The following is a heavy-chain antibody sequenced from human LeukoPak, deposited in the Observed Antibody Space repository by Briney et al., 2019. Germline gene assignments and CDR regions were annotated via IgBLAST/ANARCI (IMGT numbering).Heavy chain of an antibody. J-gene: IGHJ5*02. CDR2: IYYSGST. CDR1: GGSISSGDYY. D-gene: IGHD3-3*01. CDR3: ARDTIPSWFDP. Sequence: KSSQTLSLTCTVSGGSISSGDYYWSWIRQPPGKGLEWIGYIYYSGSTYYNPSLKSRVTISVDTSKNQFSLNLSSVTAADTAVYYCARDTIPSWFDPWGQGTLVTVSS. V-gene: IGHV4-30-4*08.